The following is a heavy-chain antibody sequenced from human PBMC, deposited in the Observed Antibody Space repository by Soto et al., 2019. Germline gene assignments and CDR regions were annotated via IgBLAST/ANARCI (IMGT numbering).Heavy chain of an antibody. CDR3: ASIGSSGWAIDY. J-gene: IGHJ4*02. Sequence: RASVKVSCKASGGTFSSYAISWVRQAPGQGLEWMGGIIPIFGTANYAQKFQGRVTITADESTSTAYMELSSLRSEDTAVYYCASIGSSGWAIDYWGQGTLVTVSS. D-gene: IGHD6-19*01. CDR1: GGTFSSYA. V-gene: IGHV1-69*13. CDR2: IIPIFGTA.